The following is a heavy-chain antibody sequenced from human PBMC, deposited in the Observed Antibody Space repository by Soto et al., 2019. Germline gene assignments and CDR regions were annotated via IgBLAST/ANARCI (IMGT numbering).Heavy chain of an antibody. CDR3: AKGLGDSYYYFDY. Sequence: ASVKVSCKASGYTFTGYYMHWVRQAPGQGLEWMGWINPNSGGTNYAQKFQGWVTMTRDTSISTAYMELSRLRSDDTAVYYCAKGLGDSYYYFDYWGQGTLVTVSS. J-gene: IGHJ4*02. V-gene: IGHV1-2*04. CDR2: INPNSGGT. D-gene: IGHD2-21*02. CDR1: GYTFTGYY.